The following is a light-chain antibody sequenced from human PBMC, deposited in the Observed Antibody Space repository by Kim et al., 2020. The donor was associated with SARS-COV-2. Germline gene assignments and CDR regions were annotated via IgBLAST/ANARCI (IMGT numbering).Light chain of an antibody. CDR2: DTS. CDR3: LLYYGSFRV. Sequence: PGGTITLTCGSSTGPVTSVHWPYWFQQKPGPAPRALIYDTSNKHSWTPARFSGSLLGGKAALTLSGAQPEDEADYYCLLYYGSFRVFGGGTKLTVL. CDR1: TGPVTSVHW. J-gene: IGLJ3*02. V-gene: IGLV7-46*01.